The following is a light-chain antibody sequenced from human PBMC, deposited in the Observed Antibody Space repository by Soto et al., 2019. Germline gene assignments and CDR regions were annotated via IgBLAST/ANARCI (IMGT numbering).Light chain of an antibody. Sequence: DIFLTQSPDTLTLSPGESATLSCRASQSVSSSYLAWYQQKPGQAPRLLIYGASSRATGIPDRFSGSGSGTDFTLTISRLEPEDFAVYYCQQYGSSPPITFGQGTRLEI. CDR3: QQYGSSPPIT. CDR1: QSVSSSY. J-gene: IGKJ5*01. CDR2: GAS. V-gene: IGKV3-20*01.